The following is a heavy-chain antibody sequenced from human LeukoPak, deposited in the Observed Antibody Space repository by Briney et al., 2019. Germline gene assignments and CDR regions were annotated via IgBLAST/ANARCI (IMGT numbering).Heavy chain of an antibody. CDR3: VRGLGSGSYFGY. V-gene: IGHV4-34*01. Sequence: KTSETLSLICAVYGGSFSGYYWSWIRQPPGKGLEWIGEINRGGSTNYNPSLKSRVSISLDTSKSQFSLKLNSVTAADTAVYYCVRGLGSGSYFGYWGQGTLVTVSS. D-gene: IGHD1-26*01. CDR1: GGSFSGYY. CDR2: INRGGST. J-gene: IGHJ4*02.